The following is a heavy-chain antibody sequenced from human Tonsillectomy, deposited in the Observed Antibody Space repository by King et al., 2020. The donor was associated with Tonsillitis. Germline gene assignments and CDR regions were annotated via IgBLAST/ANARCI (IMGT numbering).Heavy chain of an antibody. J-gene: IGHJ4*02. Sequence: VQLVESGGGLVQPGGSLRLSCAASGFTFSSYAMGWVRQAPGKGLEWVSAINKDGRTYYADSVKGRFTISRDNSKNTLYVQLNSMRAEDTALYYCVREPLSSYTTGWYTVDYWGQGARGIVSS. CDR2: INKDGRT. CDR1: GFTFSSYA. D-gene: IGHD6-19*01. V-gene: IGHV3-23*04. CDR3: VREPLSSYTTGWYTVDY.